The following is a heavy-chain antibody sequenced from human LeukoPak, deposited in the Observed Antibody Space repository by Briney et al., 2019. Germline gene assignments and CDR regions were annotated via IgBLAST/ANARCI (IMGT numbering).Heavy chain of an antibody. CDR2: ISTNGGST. Sequence: GGSLRLSCAASGFTFSSYAMHWVRQAPGKGLEYVSGISTNGGSTYYADSVKGRFTISRDNSKNTLFLQMGSLRAEDTAVYYCASGGSIAVATWVDYWGQGTLVIVSS. D-gene: IGHD6-19*01. CDR1: GFTFSSYA. J-gene: IGHJ4*02. V-gene: IGHV3-64*02. CDR3: ASGGSIAVATWVDY.